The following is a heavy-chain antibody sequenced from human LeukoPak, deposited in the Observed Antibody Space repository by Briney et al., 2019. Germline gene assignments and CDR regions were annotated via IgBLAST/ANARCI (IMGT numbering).Heavy chain of an antibody. CDR3: ARDGGRWYYGSGSYYRNWFDP. Sequence: ASVKVSCKASGYTFTGYYMHWVRQAPGQGLEWMGWINPNSGGTNYAQKFQGRVTKTRDTSISTAYMELSRLRSDDTAVYYCARDGGRWYYGSGSYYRNWFDPWGQGTLVTVSS. CDR2: INPNSGGT. D-gene: IGHD3-10*01. CDR1: GYTFTGYY. J-gene: IGHJ5*02. V-gene: IGHV1-2*02.